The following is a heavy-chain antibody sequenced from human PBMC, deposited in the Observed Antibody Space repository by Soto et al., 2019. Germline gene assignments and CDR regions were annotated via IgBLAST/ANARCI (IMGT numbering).Heavy chain of an antibody. CDR2: ISSSSSYI. D-gene: IGHD3-10*01. CDR3: ARDLGTMVRGVAIDY. Sequence: GGSLRLSCAACGFTFSSYSINWVRQASGKGLEWVSSISSSSSYIYYADSVKGRFTISRDNAKNSLYLQMNSLRAEDTAVYYCARDLGTMVRGVAIDYWGQGTLVTVSS. CDR1: GFTFSSYS. V-gene: IGHV3-21*01. J-gene: IGHJ4*02.